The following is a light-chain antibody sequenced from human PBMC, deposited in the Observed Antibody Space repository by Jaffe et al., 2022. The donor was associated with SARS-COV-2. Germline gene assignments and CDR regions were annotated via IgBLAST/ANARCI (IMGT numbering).Light chain of an antibody. CDR2: AAS. CDR1: QSISSY. CDR3: QENYSAPRGFT. J-gene: IGKJ3*01. V-gene: IGKV1-39*01. Sequence: DIQMTQSPSSLSASVGDRVTITCRASQSISSYLNWYQQKPGKAPKVLIYAASSLQSGVPSRFSGSGSGTDFTLTISSLQPEDFATYYCQENYSAPRGFTFGLGTEVHIK.